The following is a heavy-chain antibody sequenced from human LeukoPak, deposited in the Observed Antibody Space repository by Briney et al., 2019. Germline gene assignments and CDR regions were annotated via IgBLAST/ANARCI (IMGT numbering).Heavy chain of an antibody. V-gene: IGHV3-11*05. D-gene: IGHD1-26*01. CDR2: ISSSSSYT. CDR3: AKGPSRGWELHPADY. J-gene: IGHJ4*02. Sequence: GGTLRLSCAASGFTFSDYYMSWIRQAPGKGLEWGSYISSSSSYTNYADSVKGRFTISRDDAKNSLYLQMNSLRAEDTAVYYCAKGPSRGWELHPADYWGQGTLVTVSS. CDR1: GFTFSDYY.